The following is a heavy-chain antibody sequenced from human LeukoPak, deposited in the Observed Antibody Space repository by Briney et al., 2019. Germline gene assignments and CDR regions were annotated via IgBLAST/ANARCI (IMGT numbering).Heavy chain of an antibody. J-gene: IGHJ4*02. Sequence: ASVKVSCKASGYTFTSYYMHWVRQAPGQGLEWMGIINPSGGSTSYAQKFQGRVTVTRDMSTSTVYMELSSLRSEDTAVYYCARDRTTVVTLGYWGQGTLVTVSS. CDR3: ARDRTTVVTLGY. CDR1: GYTFTSYY. V-gene: IGHV1-46*01. CDR2: INPSGGST. D-gene: IGHD4-23*01.